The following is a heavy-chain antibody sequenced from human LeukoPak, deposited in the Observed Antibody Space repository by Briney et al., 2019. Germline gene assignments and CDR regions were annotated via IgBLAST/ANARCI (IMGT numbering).Heavy chain of an antibody. J-gene: IGHJ6*03. CDR1: GYSISSGYY. CDR2: IYHSGST. CDR3: ARGRTYDFWSGYSINYYYMDV. Sequence: KPSETLSLTCAVSGYSISSGYYWGWIRQPPGKGLEWIGSIYHSGSTYYNPSLKSRVTISVDTSKNQFSLKLSSVTAADTAVYYCARGRTYDFWSGYSINYYYMDVWGKGTTVTVSS. V-gene: IGHV4-38-2*01. D-gene: IGHD3-3*01.